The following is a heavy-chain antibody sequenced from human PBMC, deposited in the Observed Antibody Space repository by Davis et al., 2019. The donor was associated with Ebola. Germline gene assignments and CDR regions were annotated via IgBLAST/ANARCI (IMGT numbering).Heavy chain of an antibody. J-gene: IGHJ3*02. CDR1: GFTFTSSA. CDR2: IVVGSGNT. D-gene: IGHD2-15*01. CDR3: AKVLTWCSGGSCYRPRSDAFDI. Sequence: AASVKVSCKASGFTFTSSAMQWVRQARGQRLEWIGWIVVGSGNTNYAQKFQERVTITRDMSTSTAYMELSSLRAEDTAVYYCAKVLTWCSGGSCYRPRSDAFDIWGQGTMVTVSS. V-gene: IGHV1-58*02.